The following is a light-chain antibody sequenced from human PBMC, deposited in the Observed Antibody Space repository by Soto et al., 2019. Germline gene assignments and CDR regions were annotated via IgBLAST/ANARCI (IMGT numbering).Light chain of an antibody. J-gene: IGLJ3*02. CDR3: SAYAGSRV. CDR2: EVN. CDR1: SSDVGAYNY. V-gene: IGLV2-8*01. Sequence: QSAPTQPPSASESPGQSVTISCTGTSSDVGAYNYVSWYQQHPGKAPKLIIFEVNKRPSGVPDRFSGSKSGNTASLTVSGLQAEDEADYYCSAYAGSRVFGGGTKLTVL.